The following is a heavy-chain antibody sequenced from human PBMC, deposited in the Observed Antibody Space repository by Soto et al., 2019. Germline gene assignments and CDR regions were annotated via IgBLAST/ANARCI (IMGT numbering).Heavy chain of an antibody. V-gene: IGHV4-59*01. D-gene: IGHD6-13*01. CDR3: AVAAAGKGGFDY. J-gene: IGHJ4*02. Sequence: PSETLSLTCTVSGGSISSYYWSWIRQPPGKGLEWIGYIYYSGSTNYNPPLKSRVTISVDTSKNQFSLKLSSVTAADTAVYYCAVAAAGKGGFDYWGQGTLVTVSS. CDR2: IYYSGST. CDR1: GGSISSYY.